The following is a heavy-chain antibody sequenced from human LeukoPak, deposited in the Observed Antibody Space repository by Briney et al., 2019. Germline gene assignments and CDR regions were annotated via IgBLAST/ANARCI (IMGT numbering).Heavy chain of an antibody. V-gene: IGHV4-59*01. CDR3: ARGPYIRPHAFDI. CDR2: IYYSGST. Sequence: KPSETLSLTCTVSGGSISSYYWSWIRQPPGKGLEWIGYIYYSGSTNYNPSLKSRVTISVDTSKNQFSLKLSSVTAADTAVYYCARGPYIRPHAFDIWGQGTMVTVSS. CDR1: GGSISSYY. D-gene: IGHD3-16*01. J-gene: IGHJ3*02.